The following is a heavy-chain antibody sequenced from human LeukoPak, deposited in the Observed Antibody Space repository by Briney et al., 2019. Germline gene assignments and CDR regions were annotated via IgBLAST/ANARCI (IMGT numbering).Heavy chain of an antibody. J-gene: IGHJ4*02. Sequence: GGSLRLSCAASGFTFSSYEMNWVRQAPGKGLEWVSYISSSGSTIYYADSAKGRFTISRDIFKNTVYLQMNSLRAEDTAVYYCAREGATTAFDYWGQGTLVTVSS. CDR1: GFTFSSYE. D-gene: IGHD1-26*01. CDR3: AREGATTAFDY. CDR2: ISSSGSTI. V-gene: IGHV3-48*03.